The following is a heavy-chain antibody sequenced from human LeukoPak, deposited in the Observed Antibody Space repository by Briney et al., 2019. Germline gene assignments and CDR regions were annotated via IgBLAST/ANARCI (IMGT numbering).Heavy chain of an antibody. CDR3: ARRPRGYSYGYFDY. CDR1: GGSISSGGYY. Sequence: SETLSLTCTVSGGSISSGGYYWSWIRQHPGKGLEWIGYIYYSESTYYNPSLKSRVTISVDTSKNQFSLKLSSVTAADTAVYYCARRPRGYSYGYFDYWGQGTLVTVSS. D-gene: IGHD5-18*01. V-gene: IGHV4-31*03. J-gene: IGHJ4*02. CDR2: IYYSEST.